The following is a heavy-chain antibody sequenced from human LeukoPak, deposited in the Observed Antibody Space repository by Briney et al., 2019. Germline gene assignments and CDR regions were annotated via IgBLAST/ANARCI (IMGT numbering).Heavy chain of an antibody. D-gene: IGHD2-2*01. CDR2: INHSGST. Sequence: SETLSLTCTVSGGSISSYYWSWIRQPPGKGLEWIGEINHSGSTNYNPSLKSRVTISVDTSKNQFSLKLSSVTAADTAVYYCAGGDCSSTSCSGMRNWFDPWGQGTLVTVSS. CDR3: AGGDCSSTSCSGMRNWFDP. CDR1: GGSISSYY. J-gene: IGHJ5*02. V-gene: IGHV4-34*01.